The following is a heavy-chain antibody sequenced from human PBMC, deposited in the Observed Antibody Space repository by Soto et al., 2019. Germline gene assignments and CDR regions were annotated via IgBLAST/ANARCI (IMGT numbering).Heavy chain of an antibody. D-gene: IGHD2-15*01. CDR2: INPNSGGT. CDR1: GYTFTGYY. Sequence: DSVKVSCKASGYTFTGYYMHWVRQAPGQGLEWMGWINPNSGGTNYAQKFQGRVTMTRDASISTAYMELSRLRSDDTAVYYCARGDIVVVVAALRSYYYGMDVCGPATSVTVSS. CDR3: ARGDIVVVVAALRSYYYGMDV. J-gene: IGHJ6*02. V-gene: IGHV1-2*02.